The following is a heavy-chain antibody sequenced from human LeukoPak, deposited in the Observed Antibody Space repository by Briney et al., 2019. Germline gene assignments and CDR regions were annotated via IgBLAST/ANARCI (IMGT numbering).Heavy chain of an antibody. J-gene: IGHJ4*02. Sequence: ASVKVSCKASGYTFTSYYMHWVRQAPGQGLEWMGWISGYSGNTNSAKKFQGSNTNSAQKFQGRVTMTTDTSTSTAYMELRNLRSDDTAVYYCARDLDTNLVAPFDYWGQGTLVTVSS. V-gene: IGHV1-18*04. CDR2: ISGYSGNTNSAKKFQGSNT. D-gene: IGHD5-18*01. CDR3: ARDLDTNLVAPFDY. CDR1: GYTFTSYY.